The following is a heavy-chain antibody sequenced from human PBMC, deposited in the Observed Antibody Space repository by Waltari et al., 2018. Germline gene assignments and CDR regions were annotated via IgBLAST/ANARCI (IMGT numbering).Heavy chain of an antibody. CDR2: IYYSGST. CDR1: GGSISSSSYY. Sequence: QLQLQESGPGLVKPSETLSLTCTVSGGSISSSSYYWGWIRQPPGKGLEWIGSIYYSGSTYYNPSLKSRVTISVDTSKNQFSLKLSSVTAADTAVYYCARVGYSSSPGYWGQGTLVTVSS. V-gene: IGHV4-39*07. J-gene: IGHJ4*02. D-gene: IGHD6-6*01. CDR3: ARVGYSSSPGY.